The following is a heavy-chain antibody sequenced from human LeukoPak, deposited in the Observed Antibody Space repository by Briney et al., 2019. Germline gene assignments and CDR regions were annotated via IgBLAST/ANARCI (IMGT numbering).Heavy chain of an antibody. J-gene: IGHJ3*02. V-gene: IGHV1-18*01. CDR3: TRVRNSNNWWGAFDI. D-gene: IGHD1-1*01. Sequence: ASVNVSCKAFGYTFDTSSISWVRQAPGQRLEWMGWISPNHGNTHYAQGVQGRVTMTTDTSRTTAYMELRSLRSDDTAVYYCTRVRNSNNWWGAFDIWGQGTMITVSS. CDR1: GYTFDTSS. CDR2: ISPNHGNT.